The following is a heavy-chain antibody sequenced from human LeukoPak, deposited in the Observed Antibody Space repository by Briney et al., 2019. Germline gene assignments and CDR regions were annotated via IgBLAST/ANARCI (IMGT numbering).Heavy chain of an antibody. CDR3: ARNSGYDLYYFDY. CDR2: IIPIFGTA. Sequence: SVKVSCKASGGTFSSYAISWVRQAPGQGLEWMGGIIPIFGTANYAQKFQGRITITADESTSTAYMELSSLRSEDTAVYYCARNSGYDLYYFDYWGQGTLVTVSS. D-gene: IGHD5-12*01. CDR1: GGTFSSYA. J-gene: IGHJ4*02. V-gene: IGHV1-69*13.